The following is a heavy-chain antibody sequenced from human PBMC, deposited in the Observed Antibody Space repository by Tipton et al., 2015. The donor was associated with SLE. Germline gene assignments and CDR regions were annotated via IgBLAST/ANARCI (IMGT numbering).Heavy chain of an antibody. J-gene: IGHJ3*02. CDR1: GFTFSSYA. D-gene: IGHD6-19*01. CDR2: ISYDGSNK. Sequence: SLRLSCAASGFTFSSYAMHWVRQAPGKGLEWVAVISYDGSNKYYADSVKGRFTISRDNAKNSLYLQMNSLRAEDTAVYYCAREDSGWFDAFDIWGQGTMVTVSS. CDR3: AREDSGWFDAFDI. V-gene: IGHV3-30-3*01.